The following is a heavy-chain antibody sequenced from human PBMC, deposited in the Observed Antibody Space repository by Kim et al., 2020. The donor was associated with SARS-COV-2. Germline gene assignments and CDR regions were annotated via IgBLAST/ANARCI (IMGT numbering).Heavy chain of an antibody. V-gene: IGHV3-30*18. CDR1: GFTFSRHA. D-gene: IGHD3-3*01. Sequence: GGSLRLSCAASGFTFSRHAIHWVRQAPGKGLEWVAVVSYDGGDKYYADSVEGRFTISRDNSRNTLYLQMNSLRPDDTAVYYCAKDLAVFGEVIVPQTVFDSWGQGTLVTV. J-gene: IGHJ4*02. CDR2: VSYDGGDK. CDR3: AKDLAVFGEVIVPQTVFDS.